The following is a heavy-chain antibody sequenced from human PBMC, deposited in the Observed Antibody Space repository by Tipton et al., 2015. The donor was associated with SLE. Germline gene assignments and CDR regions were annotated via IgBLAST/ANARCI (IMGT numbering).Heavy chain of an antibody. CDR3: VNGEFDY. V-gene: IGHV3-7*01. Sequence: GSLRLSCTASGFTFSNYGMNWVRLAPGKGLEWVANIKQDGSARYYVDSVQGRFIISRDNAKNSLYLQMDSLRVEDTAVYYCVNGEFDYWGQGTLVTVSS. J-gene: IGHJ4*02. CDR2: IKQDGSAR. CDR1: GFTFSNYG.